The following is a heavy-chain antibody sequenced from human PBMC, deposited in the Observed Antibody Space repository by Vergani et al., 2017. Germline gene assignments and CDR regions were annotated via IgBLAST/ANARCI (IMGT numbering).Heavy chain of an antibody. Sequence: EVQLLESGGGLVQPGGSLRLSCAASGFTFSSYAMSWVRQAPGKGLEWVSAISGSGGSTYYADSVKGRFTISRDTSKTTLYLQMNSLRAEDTAVYYCAKDPIAARPVEYFDYWGQGTLVTVSS. CDR2: ISGSGGST. V-gene: IGHV3-23*01. CDR3: AKDPIAARPVEYFDY. J-gene: IGHJ4*02. D-gene: IGHD6-6*01. CDR1: GFTFSSYA.